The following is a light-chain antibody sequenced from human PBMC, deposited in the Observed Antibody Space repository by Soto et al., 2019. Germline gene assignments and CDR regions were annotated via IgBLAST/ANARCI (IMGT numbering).Light chain of an antibody. CDR2: GAS. V-gene: IGKV3-15*01. CDR3: QQDRDWPEM. CDR1: QSVDTR. Sequence: VVTQAAATRSVSPGVRATLTCRSSQSVDTRLAWYDQKPGQAPRLRSYGASTRSTGIPARFSGSGSGTAYTLAVSRLGSEDLAALYLQQDRDWPEMFGEGTKVDIK. J-gene: IGKJ1*01.